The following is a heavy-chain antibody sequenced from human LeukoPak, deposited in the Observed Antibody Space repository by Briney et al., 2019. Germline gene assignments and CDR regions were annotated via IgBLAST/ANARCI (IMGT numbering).Heavy chain of an antibody. J-gene: IGHJ4*02. CDR3: AKLFWLTRNTIDY. CDR2: IYPGDSDT. CDR1: GYSFTSYW. Sequence: GESLKISSKRSGYSFTSYWIGWVRQMPGKGLEWMGIIYPGDSDTRYSPSFQGQVTISADKSISTAYLQWSSLKASDTAMYYCAKLFWLTRNTIDYWGQGTLVTVSS. V-gene: IGHV5-51*01. D-gene: IGHD3-9*01.